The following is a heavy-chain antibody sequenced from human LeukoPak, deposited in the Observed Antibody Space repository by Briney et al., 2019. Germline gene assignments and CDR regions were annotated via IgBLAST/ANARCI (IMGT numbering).Heavy chain of an antibody. CDR1: GYTFTGYY. D-gene: IGHD3-10*01. J-gene: IGHJ4*02. CDR3: ARDPRGSGSYYLTWLIR. Sequence: GASVKVSCKASGYTFTGYYMHWVRQAPGQGLEWMGWINPNSGGTNYAQKFQGRVTMTRDTSISTAYVELSRLRSDDTAVYYCARDPRGSGSYYLTWLIRWGQGTLVTVSS. CDR2: INPNSGGT. V-gene: IGHV1-2*02.